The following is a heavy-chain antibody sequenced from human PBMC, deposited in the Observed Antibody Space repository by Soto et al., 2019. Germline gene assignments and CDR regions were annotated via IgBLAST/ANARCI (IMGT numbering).Heavy chain of an antibody. CDR2: IYYSGST. Sequence: QVQLQESGPGLAKPSQTLSLPCTVSGGSISSGGYYWSWIRQHPGKGLECIGYIYYSGSTYYNPSLKMRGTITVDTAENQFSLKLSSVSAADTAVYYCARYGSGSYYPTTFDYWGQGTLVTVSS. D-gene: IGHD3-10*01. V-gene: IGHV4-31*03. J-gene: IGHJ4*02. CDR3: ARYGSGSYYPTTFDY. CDR1: GGSISSGGYY.